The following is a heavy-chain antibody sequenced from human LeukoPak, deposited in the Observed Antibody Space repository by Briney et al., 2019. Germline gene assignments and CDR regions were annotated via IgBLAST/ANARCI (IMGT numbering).Heavy chain of an antibody. CDR2: ISSSSSYI. CDR1: VFTFSSYS. Sequence: PGGSLRLSCAASVFTFSSYSMNWVRQAPGKGLEWVSSISSSSSYIYYADSVKGRFTISRDNAKNSLYLQMNSLRAEDTAVYYCARVSGESSSEGAFDTWGQGTMVTVSS. V-gene: IGHV3-21*01. J-gene: IGHJ3*02. CDR3: ARVSGESSSEGAFDT. D-gene: IGHD6-6*01.